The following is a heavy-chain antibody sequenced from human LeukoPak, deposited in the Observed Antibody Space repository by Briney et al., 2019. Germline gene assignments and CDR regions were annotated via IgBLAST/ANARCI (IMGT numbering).Heavy chain of an antibody. V-gene: IGHV1-69*02. CDR3: AMSSGYCSSTSCSRRAEYFQH. CDR2: IIPILGIA. CDR1: GGTFSSYT. J-gene: IGHJ1*01. D-gene: IGHD2-2*01. Sequence: SVKVSCKASGGTFSSYTISWVRQAPGQGLEWLGRIIPILGIANYAQKFQGRVTITADKSTSTAYMELSSLRSEDTAVYYCAMSSGYCSSTSCSRRAEYFQHWGQGTLVTVSS.